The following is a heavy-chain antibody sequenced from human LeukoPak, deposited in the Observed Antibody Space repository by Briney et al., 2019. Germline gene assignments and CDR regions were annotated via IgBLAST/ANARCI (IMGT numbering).Heavy chain of an antibody. Sequence: SSETLSLTCTVSGGSISSYYWSWIRQPPGKGLEWIGYIYYSGSTNYNPSLKSRVTISVDTSKNQFSLKLSSVTAADTAEYYCAREPYGSGTFDYWGRGTLVTVSA. CDR1: GGSISSYY. CDR3: AREPYGSGTFDY. D-gene: IGHD3-10*01. V-gene: IGHV4-59*01. CDR2: IYYSGST. J-gene: IGHJ4*02.